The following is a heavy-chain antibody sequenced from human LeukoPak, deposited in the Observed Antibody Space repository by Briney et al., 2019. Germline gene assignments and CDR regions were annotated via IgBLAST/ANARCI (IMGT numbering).Heavy chain of an antibody. V-gene: IGHV1-18*01. Sequence: ASVKVSCKASGYTFTSYGISWVRQAPGQGLEWMGWISVYNGNTDYVQKFQGRVTMTTDTSTSTAYMELRSLTSDDTAAYYCARFTRTGWPTVDCWGQGTLVTVSS. D-gene: IGHD6-19*01. CDR3: ARFTRTGWPTVDC. J-gene: IGHJ4*02. CDR1: GYTFTSYG. CDR2: ISVYNGNT.